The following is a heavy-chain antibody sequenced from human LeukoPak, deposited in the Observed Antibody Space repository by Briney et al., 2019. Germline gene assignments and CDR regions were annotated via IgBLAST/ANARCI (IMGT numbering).Heavy chain of an antibody. CDR2: INHSGGT. D-gene: IGHD6-19*01. J-gene: IGHJ5*02. CDR1: GGSFSGYY. Sequence: NPSETLSPTCAVYGGSFSGYYWSWIRQPPGKGLEWIGEINHSGGTNYNPSLKSRVTISVDTSKNQFSLKLSSVTAADTAVYYCARGWTYSSGSDGDWFDPWGQGTLVTVSS. V-gene: IGHV4-34*01. CDR3: ARGWTYSSGSDGDWFDP.